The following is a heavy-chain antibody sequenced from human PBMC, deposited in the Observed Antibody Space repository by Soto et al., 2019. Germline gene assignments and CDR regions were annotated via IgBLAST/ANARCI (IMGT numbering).Heavy chain of an antibody. CDR3: ARGTRALITSFFAY. D-gene: IGHD1-20*01. V-gene: IGHV4-59*03. J-gene: IGHJ4*02. CDR2: VHESGST. CDR1: VDAISNYY. Sequence: SETLSLTCSVAVDAISNYYWSWIRQTPGRGLEWIGCVHESGSTDYNPSLRGRVIISLHTSKSQFSLSLRSATAADTATYYCARGTRALITSFFAYWGQGIPVTVSS.